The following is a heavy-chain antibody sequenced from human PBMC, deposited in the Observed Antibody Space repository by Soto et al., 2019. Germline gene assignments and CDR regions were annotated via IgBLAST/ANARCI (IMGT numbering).Heavy chain of an antibody. J-gene: IGHJ4*02. CDR3: VTDLYPKTGLSRDY. CDR2: IKSEADGGTT. V-gene: IGHV3-15*01. D-gene: IGHD3-9*01. Sequence: EVQLVESGGGLVKPRESLRLSCAASGFTFTTAWLTWVRQSPGKGLDWVGRIKSEADGGTTDYAAAVKGRFTISRDDSTSTLHLQISSLKTEDTAVYFCVTDLYPKTGLSRDYWGQGTLVTVSS. CDR1: GFTFTTAW.